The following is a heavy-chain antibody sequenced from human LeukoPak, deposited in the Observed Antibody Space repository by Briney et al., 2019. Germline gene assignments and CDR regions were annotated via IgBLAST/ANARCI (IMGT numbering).Heavy chain of an antibody. D-gene: IGHD1-26*01. CDR1: GFTFSDSY. Sequence: GGSLRLSCAASGFTFSDSYMTWVRQAPGKGVEWVAYISGSGHDINYSDSVKGRFTLSRDNSKNTLYLQMNSLRAEDTAVYYCAKRSRELLTWGQGTLVTVSS. CDR2: ISGSGHDI. V-gene: IGHV3-11*03. J-gene: IGHJ5*02. CDR3: AKRSRELLT.